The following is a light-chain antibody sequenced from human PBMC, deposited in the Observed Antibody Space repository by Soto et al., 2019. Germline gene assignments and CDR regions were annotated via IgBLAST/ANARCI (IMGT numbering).Light chain of an antibody. V-gene: IGKV1-5*03. J-gene: IGKJ1*01. CDR2: KAS. CDR1: QRMSGF. Sequence: DIQMTQSPSTLSASVGDRVTITCRASQRMSGFLAWYQQKPGKAPKLLIYKASTLKSGVPSRFSGSGSGTEFTLTISSLQPDDFATYYYQHYNSYSEAFGQGTKVDIK. CDR3: QHYNSYSEA.